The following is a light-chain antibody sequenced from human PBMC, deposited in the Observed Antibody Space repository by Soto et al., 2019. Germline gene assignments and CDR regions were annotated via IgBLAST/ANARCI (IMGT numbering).Light chain of an antibody. J-gene: IGLJ2*01. CDR2: DVS. CDR3: TSRTAISALLV. V-gene: IGLV2-14*03. CDR1: SNDVGGFDY. Sequence: QSALTQPASVSGSPGQSITISCAGTSNDVGGFDYVSWYQQQPGEVPRLIIFDVSYRPSGVSTRFSGSKSGNTASLTISGLQAEDEADYYCTSRTAISALLVFGGGTKVTVL.